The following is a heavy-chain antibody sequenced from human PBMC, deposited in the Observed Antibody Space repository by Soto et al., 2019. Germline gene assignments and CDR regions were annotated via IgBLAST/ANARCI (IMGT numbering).Heavy chain of an antibody. V-gene: IGHV4-34*01. CDR2: INHSGST. J-gene: IGHJ6*03. D-gene: IGHD2-2*01. CDR1: GGSFSGYY. CDR3: ARGTPFSVPAANYYYYYYMDV. Sequence: PSETLSLTCAVYGGSFSGYYWSWIRQPPGKGLEWIGEINHSGSTNYNPSLKSRVTISVDTSKNQFSLKLSSVTAADTAVYYCARGTPFSVPAANYYYYYYMDVWGKGTTVTVSS.